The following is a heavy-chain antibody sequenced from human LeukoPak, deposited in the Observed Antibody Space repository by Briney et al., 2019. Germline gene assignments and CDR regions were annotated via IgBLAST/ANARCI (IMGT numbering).Heavy chain of an antibody. CDR3: ARVGGIAAAFDY. Sequence: ASVKVSCKASGYTFTSYDINWVRQATGQGLEWMGWMNPNGGNTGYAQKFQGRVTMTRNTSISTAYMELSSLRSEDTAVYYCARVGGIAAAFDYWGQRTLVTVSS. CDR2: MNPNGGNT. CDR1: GYTFTSYD. J-gene: IGHJ4*02. D-gene: IGHD6-13*01. V-gene: IGHV1-8*01.